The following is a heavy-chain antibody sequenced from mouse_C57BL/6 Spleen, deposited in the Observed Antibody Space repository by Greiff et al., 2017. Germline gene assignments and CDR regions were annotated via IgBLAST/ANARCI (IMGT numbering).Heavy chain of an antibody. Sequence: VQLKESGAELVRPGASVKLSCTASGFNFKDDYMPWVKQRPEQGLEWIGWIDPENGDTEYASKFQGKATITADTSSNTAYLQLSSLTSEDTAVYYCTTSNSYAMDYWGQGTTGTVSS. D-gene: IGHD2-5*01. V-gene: IGHV14-4*01. J-gene: IGHJ4*01. CDR3: TTSNSYAMDY. CDR1: GFNFKDDY. CDR2: IDPENGDT.